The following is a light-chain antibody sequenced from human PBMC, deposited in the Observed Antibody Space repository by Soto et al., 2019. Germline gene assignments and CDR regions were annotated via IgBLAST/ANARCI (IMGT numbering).Light chain of an antibody. CDR1: QVISTA. CDR2: AAS. V-gene: IGKV1-9*01. CDR3: QQLFDSPIT. Sequence: DIQVTQSPSFLSPSIGESVTITCRASQVISTALAWYQVKPGQAPKPLIYAASTLESGVPSRFSATVSGTEFSLTITSLQHEDFATYYCQQLFDSPITFGQGTRLEIK. J-gene: IGKJ5*01.